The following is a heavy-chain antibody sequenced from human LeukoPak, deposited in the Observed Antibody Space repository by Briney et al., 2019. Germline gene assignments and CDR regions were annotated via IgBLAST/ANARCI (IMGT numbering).Heavy chain of an antibody. Sequence: ASVKVSCKVSGYTLTELSMHWVRQAPGKGLEWMGGFDPEDGETIYAQKFQGRVTMTEDTSTDTAYMELSSLRSEDTAVYYCARLIPQKWELPGKWFDPWGQGTLVTVSS. J-gene: IGHJ5*02. V-gene: IGHV1-24*01. CDR1: GYTLTELS. CDR3: ARLIPQKWELPGKWFDP. CDR2: FDPEDGET. D-gene: IGHD1-26*01.